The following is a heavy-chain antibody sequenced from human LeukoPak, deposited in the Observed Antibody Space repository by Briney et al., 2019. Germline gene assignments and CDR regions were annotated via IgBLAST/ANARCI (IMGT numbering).Heavy chain of an antibody. Sequence: GGSLRLSCAASGFTYSRYWMSWVRQAPGKGLEWVGNIKQDGSEKHYVDSVKGRFNISRDNAKNSLYLQMNSLRAEDTGVYYCARVQRYCTGGSCYADLIDYWGQGTLVTISS. J-gene: IGHJ4*02. CDR3: ARVQRYCTGGSCYADLIDY. D-gene: IGHD2-15*01. V-gene: IGHV3-7*01. CDR2: IKQDGSEK. CDR1: GFTYSRYW.